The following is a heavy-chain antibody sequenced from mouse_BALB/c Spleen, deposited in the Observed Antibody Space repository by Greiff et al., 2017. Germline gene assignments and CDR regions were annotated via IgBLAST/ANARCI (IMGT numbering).Heavy chain of an antibody. CDR2: IDPSDSET. J-gene: IGHJ1*01. D-gene: IGHD1-1*01. CDR3: ARYYGSSYGYWYFDV. CDR1: GYTFTSYW. Sequence: QVQLQQPGAELVKPGAPVKLSCKASGYTFTSYWMNWVKQRPGRGLEWIGRIDPSDSETHYNQKFKDKATLTVDKSSSTAYIQLSSLTSEDSAVYYCARYYGSSYGYWYFDVWGAGTTVTVSS. V-gene: IGHV1-69*02.